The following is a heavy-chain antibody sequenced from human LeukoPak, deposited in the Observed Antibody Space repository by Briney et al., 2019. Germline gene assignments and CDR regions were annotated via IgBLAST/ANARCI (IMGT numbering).Heavy chain of an antibody. CDR1: GGTFSSYA. J-gene: IGHJ4*02. D-gene: IGHD6-19*01. CDR3: ARDRSSGWFVLDY. CDR2: IIPIFGTA. V-gene: IGHV1-69*05. Sequence: GSSVKVSCKASGGTFSSYAISWVRQAPGQGLEWMGGIIPIFGTANYAQKFQGRVTMTRDMSTNTVYMELSSLRSEDTAVYYCARDRSSGWFVLDYWGQGALVTVSS.